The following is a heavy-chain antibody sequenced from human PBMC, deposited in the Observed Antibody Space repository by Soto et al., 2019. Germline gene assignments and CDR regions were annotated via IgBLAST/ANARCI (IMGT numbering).Heavy chain of an antibody. CDR3: AKEHYYDSSGFDS. D-gene: IGHD3-22*01. J-gene: IGHJ4*02. Sequence: VQLVESGGGLVQPGGSLRLSCAASGFTFSSYEMNWVRQAPGKGLEWVAVISYDGSNKYYADSVKGRVTISRDNSKNTLYLQMNSLRAEDTAVYYCAKEHYYDSSGFDSWGQGTLVTFSS. CDR1: GFTFSSYE. CDR2: ISYDGSNK. V-gene: IGHV3-30*18.